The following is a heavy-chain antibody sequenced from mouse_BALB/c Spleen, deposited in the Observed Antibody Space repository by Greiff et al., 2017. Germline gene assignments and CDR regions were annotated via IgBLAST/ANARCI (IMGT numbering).Heavy chain of an antibody. D-gene: IGHD1-1*01. V-gene: IGHV3-8*02. CDR1: GDSITSGY. CDR2: ISYSGST. J-gene: IGHJ1*01. Sequence: EVQRVESGPSLVKPSQTLSLTCSVTGDSITSGYWNWIRKFPGNKLEYMGYISYSGSTYYNPSLKSRISITRDTSKNQYYLQLNSVTTEDTATYYCARRTSTTVARYFDVWGAGTTVTVSS. CDR3: ARRTSTTVARYFDV.